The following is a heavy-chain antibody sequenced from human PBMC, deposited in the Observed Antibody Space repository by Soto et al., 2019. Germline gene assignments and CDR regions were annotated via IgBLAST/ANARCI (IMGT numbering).Heavy chain of an antibody. D-gene: IGHD2-2*01. CDR1: GFTFSTHA. CDR2: FSGSGGNI. V-gene: IGHV3-23*01. CDR3: AKDPPWTVGPLAMDV. Sequence: LRLSCVASGFTFSTHAMSWVLQAPGKGLDWVSTFSGSGGNIYYAESVKGRLTISRDDSKNTLYLQMNSLRAEDTAVYYCAKDPPWTVGPLAMDVWGQGTTVTV. J-gene: IGHJ6*02.